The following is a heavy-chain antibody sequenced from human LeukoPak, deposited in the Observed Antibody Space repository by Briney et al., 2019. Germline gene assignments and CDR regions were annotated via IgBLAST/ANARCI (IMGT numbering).Heavy chain of an antibody. J-gene: IGHJ3*02. V-gene: IGHV4-34*01. CDR3: ARVPLWFGESNGAFDI. D-gene: IGHD3-10*01. CDR1: GGSFSGYY. CDR2: INHSGST. Sequence: PSETLSLTCAVYGGSFSGYYWSWIRQPPGKGLEWIGEINHSGSTYYNPSLKSRVTISVDRSKNQFSLKLSSVTAADTAVYYCARVPLWFGESNGAFDIWGQGTMVTVSS.